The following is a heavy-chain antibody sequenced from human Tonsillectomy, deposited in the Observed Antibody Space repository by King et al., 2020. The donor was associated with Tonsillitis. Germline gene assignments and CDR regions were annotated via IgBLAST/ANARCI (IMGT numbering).Heavy chain of an antibody. CDR3: ARGLYYYDRSSCYAKYYFDY. V-gene: IGHV1-46*01. Sequence: VQLVESGAEVKKPGASVKVSCTASGYTFTGYYMHWVRQAPGQGLEGMGIINPSGGSTSYAQKFQGRVTMTRDTSTSTVFMELSSLRSEDTAVYYCARGLYYYDRSSCYAKYYFDYWGQGTLVTVSS. CDR1: GYTFTGYY. D-gene: IGHD3-22*01. J-gene: IGHJ4*02. CDR2: INPSGGST.